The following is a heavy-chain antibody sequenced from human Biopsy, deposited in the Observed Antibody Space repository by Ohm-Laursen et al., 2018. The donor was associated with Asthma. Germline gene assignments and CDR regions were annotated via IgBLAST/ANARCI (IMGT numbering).Heavy chain of an antibody. CDR1: GTHFGRYN. CDR3: SRDTLGYYFDI. Sequence: RSLRLSCSASGTHFGRYNMHWARQDPGKGLEWVAVMTFDGSTQHYGDSVKGRFTISRDNSKNMLFLQMNSLRAEDTAVYYCSRDTLGYYFDIWGQGTQVTVSS. J-gene: IGHJ4*02. CDR2: MTFDGSTQ. D-gene: IGHD6-13*01. V-gene: IGHV3-30-3*01.